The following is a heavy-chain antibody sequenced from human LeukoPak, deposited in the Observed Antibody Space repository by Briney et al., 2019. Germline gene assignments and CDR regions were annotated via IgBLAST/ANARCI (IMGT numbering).Heavy chain of an antibody. D-gene: IGHD6-13*01. J-gene: IGHJ4*02. V-gene: IGHV4-4*02. Sequence: SETLSLTCTVSGGSITSSDWWSWVRQPPGKGLEWIGEIYHSGSPSYNPSLKSRVIISVDKSKSQFSLRVSSVTAADTAVYYCARVAGAAGTSYFDSWSQGTLVTVSS. CDR1: GGSITSSDW. CDR2: IYHSGSP. CDR3: ARVAGAAGTSYFDS.